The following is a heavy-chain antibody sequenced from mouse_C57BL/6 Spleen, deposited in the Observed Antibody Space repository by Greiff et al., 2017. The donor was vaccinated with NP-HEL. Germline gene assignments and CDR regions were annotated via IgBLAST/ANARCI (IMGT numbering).Heavy chain of an antibody. V-gene: IGHV1-75*01. CDR3: ARYDYYGSSYVDWYFDV. J-gene: IGHJ1*03. Sequence: VQRVESGPELVKPGASVKISCKASGYTFTDYYINWVKQRPGQGLEWIGWIFPGSGSTYYNEKFKGKATLTVDKSSSTAYMLLSSLTSEDSAVYFCARYDYYGSSYVDWYFDVWGTGTTVTVSS. CDR2: IFPGSGST. CDR1: GYTFTDYY. D-gene: IGHD1-1*01.